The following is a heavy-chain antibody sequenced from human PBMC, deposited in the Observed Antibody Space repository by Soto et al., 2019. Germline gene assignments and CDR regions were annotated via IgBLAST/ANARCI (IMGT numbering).Heavy chain of an antibody. CDR3: ARKLRWYVSSYYYYYMDV. CDR1: GFTFSSYA. CDR2: ISGSGGIT. V-gene: IGHV3-23*01. Sequence: GGSLRLSCAASGFTFSSYAMSWVRQAPGKGLEWVSSISGSGGITYYADSVKGRFTISRDNSKNTLYLQMNSLRAEDTALYYCARKLRWYVSSYYYYYMDVWGKGTTVTVSS. J-gene: IGHJ6*03. D-gene: IGHD1-7*01.